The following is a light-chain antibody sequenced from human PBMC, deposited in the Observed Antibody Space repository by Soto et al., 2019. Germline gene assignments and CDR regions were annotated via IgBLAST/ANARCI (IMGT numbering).Light chain of an antibody. CDR3: QQYFSYPYT. Sequence: AIRMTQSPSSFSASTGDRVTITCRASQDISSYLAWYQQKVGKAPQLLIHAAATLQRGAPSRFSGSGSGTDFTLTISRLQSEDFATYYCQQYFSYPYTFGQGTKLEIK. V-gene: IGKV1-8*01. CDR2: AAA. J-gene: IGKJ2*01. CDR1: QDISSY.